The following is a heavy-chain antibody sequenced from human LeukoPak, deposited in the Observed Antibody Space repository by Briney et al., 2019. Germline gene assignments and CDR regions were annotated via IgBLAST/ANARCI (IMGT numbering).Heavy chain of an antibody. V-gene: IGHV1-24*01. CDR2: FDPEDGGT. J-gene: IGHJ4*02. D-gene: IGHD4-17*01. Sequence: ASVKVSCTVSGYTLTELSMHWVRQAPGKGLEWMGGFDPEDGGTIYAQKFQGRVTMTEDTSTDTAYMELSSLRSEDTAVYYCATFLSFYGDYGLRVGYFDYWGQGTLVTVSS. CDR1: GYTLTELS. CDR3: ATFLSFYGDYGLRVGYFDY.